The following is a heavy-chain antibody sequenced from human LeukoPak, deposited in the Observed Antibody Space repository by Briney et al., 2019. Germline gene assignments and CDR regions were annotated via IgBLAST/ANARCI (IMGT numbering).Heavy chain of an antibody. V-gene: IGHV4-59*01. CDR3: ARAMSVGGYGLDY. CDR1: GGSISSYY. J-gene: IGHJ4*02. Sequence: KSSETLSLTCTVSGGSISSYYWSWIRQPPGKGLEWIGYIYYSGSTNYNPSLKSRVTISVDTSKNQFSLKLSSVTAADTAVYYCARAMSVGGYGLDYWGQGTLVTVSS. CDR2: IYYSGST. D-gene: IGHD3-22*01.